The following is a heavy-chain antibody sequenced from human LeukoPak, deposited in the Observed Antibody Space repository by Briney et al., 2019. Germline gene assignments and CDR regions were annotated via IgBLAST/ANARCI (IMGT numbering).Heavy chain of an antibody. V-gene: IGHV4-34*01. Sequence: PSETLSLTCAVYGGSFSGYYWSWIRQPPGKGLEWIGEINHSGSTNYNPSLKSRVTISVDTSKNQFSLKLSSVTAADTAVHYCARDNIVVVPAARYYMDVWGTGTTVTVSS. CDR1: GGSFSGYY. D-gene: IGHD2-2*01. CDR2: INHSGST. J-gene: IGHJ6*03. CDR3: ARDNIVVVPAARYYMDV.